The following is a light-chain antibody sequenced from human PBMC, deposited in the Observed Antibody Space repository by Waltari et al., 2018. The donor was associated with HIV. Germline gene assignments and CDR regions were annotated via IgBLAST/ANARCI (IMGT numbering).Light chain of an antibody. CDR1: SSNIGSYT. V-gene: IGLV1-44*01. Sequence: QSVLTQPPSASGTPGQRVTISCSGSSSNIGSYTVNWYQQLPGTAPKLLIYSKSQRPSGVPDRFSGSKSGTSGSLAISGLQSEDEADYYCAAWDDGLNGWVFGGGTKLTVL. J-gene: IGLJ3*02. CDR3: AAWDDGLNGWV. CDR2: SKS.